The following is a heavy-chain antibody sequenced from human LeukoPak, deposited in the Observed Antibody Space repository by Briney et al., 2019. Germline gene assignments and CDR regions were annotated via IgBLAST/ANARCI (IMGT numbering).Heavy chain of an antibody. CDR2: ISGSGGST. CDR1: GFTFSSYA. J-gene: IGHJ3*02. V-gene: IGHV3-23*01. Sequence: GGSLRLSCAASGFTFSSYAMSWVRQAPGKGLEWVSAISGSGGSTYYADSVKGRFTISRDNFKNTLYLQMNSLRAEDTAVYYCAKASSGWGGAFDIWGQGTMVTVSS. D-gene: IGHD6-19*01. CDR3: AKASSGWGGAFDI.